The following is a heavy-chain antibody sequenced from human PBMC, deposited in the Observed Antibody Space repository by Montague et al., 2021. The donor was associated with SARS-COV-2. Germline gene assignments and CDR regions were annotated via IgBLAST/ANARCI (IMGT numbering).Heavy chain of an antibody. CDR2: IYYSGST. V-gene: IGHV4-39*07. CDR1: GFSLSTSGVG. CDR3: ARVGRQQLVRLSGMDV. D-gene: IGHD6-13*01. J-gene: IGHJ6*02. Sequence: LVKPTQTLTPTCTVSGFSLSTSGVGVGWIRQPPGKGLEWIGSIYYSGSTCYNPSLKSRVTISVDTSKNQFSLKLSSVTAADTAVYYCARVGRQQLVRLSGMDVWGQGTTVTVSS.